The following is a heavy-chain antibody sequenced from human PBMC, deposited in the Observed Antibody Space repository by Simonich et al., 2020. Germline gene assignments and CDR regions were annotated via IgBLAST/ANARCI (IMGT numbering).Heavy chain of an antibody. CDR2: TNPNRGGT. CDR1: GYTFTGYY. CDR3: ARVRFEAFDI. J-gene: IGHJ3*02. V-gene: IGHV1-2*02. Sequence: QVQLVQSGAEVKKPGASVKVSCKASGYTFTGYYMHWVQQAPGQGLEGMGVTNPNRGGTNDAQKFQGRVTMTRDTSISTAYMELSRLRSDDTAVYYCARVRFEAFDIWGQGTMVTVSS.